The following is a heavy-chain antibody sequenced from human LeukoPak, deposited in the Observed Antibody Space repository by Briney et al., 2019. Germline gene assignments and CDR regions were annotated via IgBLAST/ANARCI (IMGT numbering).Heavy chain of an antibody. CDR2: INPNGITT. CDR1: GFIFRNYW. D-gene: IGHD4-17*01. J-gene: IGHJ4*02. V-gene: IGHV3-74*01. CDR3: ARDFAGDRDY. Sequence: GGSLRLSCAASGFIFRNYWMHWVRQAPGNGLVWVARINPNGITTTYTDSVKGRFTISRDNAKNTLYLQMNSLRVEDTAVYYCARDFAGDRDYWGQGTLVTVSS.